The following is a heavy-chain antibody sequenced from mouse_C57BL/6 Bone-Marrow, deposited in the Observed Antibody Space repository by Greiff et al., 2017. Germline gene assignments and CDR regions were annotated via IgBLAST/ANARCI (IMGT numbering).Heavy chain of an antibody. CDR1: GYAFSSSW. CDR3: ARIYYGYDED. CDR2: IYPGDGDT. Sequence: QVQLQQSGPELVKPGASVKISCKASGYAFSSSWMNWVKQRPGKGLEWIGRIYPGDGDTNYNGKFKGKATLTADKSASTAYMQLSSLTSEDSAVYFCARIYYGYDEDWGQGTTLTVSS. D-gene: IGHD2-2*01. V-gene: IGHV1-82*01. J-gene: IGHJ2*01.